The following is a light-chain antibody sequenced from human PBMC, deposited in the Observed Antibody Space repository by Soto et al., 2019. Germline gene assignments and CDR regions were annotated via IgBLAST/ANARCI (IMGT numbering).Light chain of an antibody. CDR2: STS. V-gene: IGLV1-44*01. CDR1: SSNIGSNT. CDR3: AAWDDRLDVYV. Sequence: QSVLTQPPSASGTPGQIVAIPCSGSSSNIGSNTVAWYQQLPGTAPKLLIYSTSQRSSGVPGRFSGSKSGASASLSISGLQSEDEADYYCAAWDDRLDVYVFGTGTKV. J-gene: IGLJ1*01.